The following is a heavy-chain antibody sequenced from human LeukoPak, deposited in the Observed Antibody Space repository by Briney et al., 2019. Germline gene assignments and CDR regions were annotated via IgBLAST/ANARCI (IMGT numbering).Heavy chain of an antibody. CDR2: IFSGDST. CDR3: ALTYYFDRRGYSYFDY. V-gene: IGHV3-53*01. D-gene: IGHD3-22*01. CDR1: GFXVDGNY. J-gene: IGHJ4*02. Sequence: PGGSLRLSCEVSGFXVDGNYMTWVRQVPGRGLEWVALIFSGDSTDYPDSVKGRFTISRDKSKNTLHLQMDSLRPEDTAMYYCALTYYFDRRGYSYFDYWGQGALVTVSS.